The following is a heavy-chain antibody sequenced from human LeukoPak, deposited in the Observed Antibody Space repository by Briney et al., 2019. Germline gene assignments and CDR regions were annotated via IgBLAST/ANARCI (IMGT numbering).Heavy chain of an antibody. V-gene: IGHV3-23*01. CDR3: GKAKRVAPFYY. J-gene: IGHJ4*01. CDR2: ISGSGGST. CDR1: GFTFSSYA. Sequence: GGSLRLSCAASGFTFSSYAMSWVRQAPGKGLEWVSVISGSGGSTNYADSVKGRFTISRDNSKNTLYLQMNSLRAEDTAVYYCGKAKRVAPFYYWGQGTLVTVSS. D-gene: IGHD3-3*01.